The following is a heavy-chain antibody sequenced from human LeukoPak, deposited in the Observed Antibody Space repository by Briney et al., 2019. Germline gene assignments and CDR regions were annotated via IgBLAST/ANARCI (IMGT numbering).Heavy chain of an antibody. CDR1: GGSISSYY. V-gene: IGHV4-59*01. Sequence: SETLSLTCTVSGGSISSYYWSWIRQPPGKGLEWIGYIYYSGSTSYNYNPSLESRITIAVDTSKSQLSLKLSSVTAADTAVYYCAREHLGAGGKRLFDFWGQGTLVTVSS. J-gene: IGHJ4*02. CDR2: IYYSGSTSY. CDR3: AREHLGAGGKRLFDF. D-gene: IGHD3-16*01.